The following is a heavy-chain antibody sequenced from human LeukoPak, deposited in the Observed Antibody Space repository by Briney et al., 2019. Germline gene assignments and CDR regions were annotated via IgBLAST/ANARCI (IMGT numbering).Heavy chain of an antibody. CDR1: GGSISISSDY. Sequence: KPSETLSLTCIVSGGSISISSDYWGWIRQPPGKGLEWIGSIYYSGSTYYNPSLKSRLTISVDTSKNQFSLKLSSVTAADTAVYYCARDEPQTGPGDYWGQGNLVTVSS. D-gene: IGHD1-1*01. CDR2: IYYSGST. J-gene: IGHJ4*02. V-gene: IGHV4-39*07. CDR3: ARDEPQTGPGDY.